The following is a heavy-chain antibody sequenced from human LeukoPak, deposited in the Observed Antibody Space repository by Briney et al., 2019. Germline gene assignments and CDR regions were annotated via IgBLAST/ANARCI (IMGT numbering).Heavy chain of an antibody. Sequence: GASVKVSCKASGYTFTGYYLHWVRQAPGQGLEWMGWINPSGGTNYAQKFQGRVTMTRDTSISTAYMELSGLRSDDTAVYYCARDQRSCSGGSCYPGWFAPWGQGTLVTVSS. J-gene: IGHJ5*02. D-gene: IGHD2-15*01. CDR3: ARDQRSCSGGSCYPGWFAP. V-gene: IGHV1-2*02. CDR1: GYTFTGYY. CDR2: INPSGGT.